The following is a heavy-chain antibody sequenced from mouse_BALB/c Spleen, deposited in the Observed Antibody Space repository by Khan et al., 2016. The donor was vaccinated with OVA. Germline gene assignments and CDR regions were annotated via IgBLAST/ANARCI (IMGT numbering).Heavy chain of an antibody. J-gene: IGHJ3*01. CDR1: GFTFSTYG. Sequence: ELQVVESGGDLVKPGGSLRLSCAASGFTFSTYGMSWVRQPPDKRLEWVATINSDGDYTYYPDTVTGRFTISRNNAENTLYLQMSSLQSEDTAIYYCASHLSGSFAYWGQGTLVTVSA. V-gene: IGHV5-6*01. CDR3: ASHLSGSFAY. CDR2: INSDGDYT. D-gene: IGHD4-1*01.